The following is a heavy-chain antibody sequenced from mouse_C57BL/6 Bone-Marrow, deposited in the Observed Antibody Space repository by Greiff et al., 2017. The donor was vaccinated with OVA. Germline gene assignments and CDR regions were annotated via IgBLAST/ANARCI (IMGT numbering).Heavy chain of an antibody. Sequence: QVHVKQSGTELVKPGASVKLSCKASGYTFTSYWVHWVKQRPGQGLEWIGNINPSNGGTNYNEKFKSKATLTVDKSSSTAYMQLSSLTSEDSAVYYCARSRLRRAMDYWGQGTSVTVSS. CDR3: ARSRLRRAMDY. V-gene: IGHV1-53*01. CDR1: GYTFTSYW. CDR2: INPSNGGT. J-gene: IGHJ4*01. D-gene: IGHD2-4*01.